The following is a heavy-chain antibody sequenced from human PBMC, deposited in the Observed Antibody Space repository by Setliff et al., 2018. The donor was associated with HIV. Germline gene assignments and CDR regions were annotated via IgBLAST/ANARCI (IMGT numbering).Heavy chain of an antibody. Sequence: SGNLSLTRTVSGGSITGHSWSWIRQPPGKGLEWIGYIHYSGSSNYNPSLKSRVSISLDTSKKQVSLKLNSVTAADTAVYYCARGLSIFGVATPGFYSFMDVWGKGTTVTVSS. CDR3: ARGLSIFGVATPGFYSFMDV. J-gene: IGHJ6*03. D-gene: IGHD3-3*01. V-gene: IGHV4-59*11. CDR1: GGSITGHS. CDR2: IHYSGSS.